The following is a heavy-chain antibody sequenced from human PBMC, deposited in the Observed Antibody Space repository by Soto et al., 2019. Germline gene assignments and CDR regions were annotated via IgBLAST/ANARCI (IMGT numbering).Heavy chain of an antibody. CDR1: GFTFSSYS. V-gene: IGHV3-48*01. J-gene: IGHJ5*02. CDR2: ISSSSSTI. Sequence: GGSLRLSCAASGFTFSSYSMNWVRQAPGKGLEWVSYISSSSSTIYYADSVKGRFTISRDNAKNSLYLQMNSLRAEDTAVYYCAREAAYGSGSYYNELFDPWGQGTLVTVSS. CDR3: AREAAYGSGSYYNELFDP. D-gene: IGHD3-10*01.